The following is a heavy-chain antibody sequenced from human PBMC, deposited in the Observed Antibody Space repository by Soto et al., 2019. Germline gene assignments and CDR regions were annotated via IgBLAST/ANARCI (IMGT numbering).Heavy chain of an antibody. CDR3: ARLVVGQYYFDY. CDR2: ISYDGSNK. D-gene: IGHD3-22*01. V-gene: IGHV3-30-3*01. CDR1: GFTFSSYA. J-gene: IGHJ4*02. Sequence: GGSLRLSCAASGFTFSSYAMHWVRQAPGKGLEWVAVISYDGSNKYYADSVKGRFTISRDNSKNTLYLQMNILRAEDTAVYYCARLVVGQYYFDYWGQGTLVTVSS.